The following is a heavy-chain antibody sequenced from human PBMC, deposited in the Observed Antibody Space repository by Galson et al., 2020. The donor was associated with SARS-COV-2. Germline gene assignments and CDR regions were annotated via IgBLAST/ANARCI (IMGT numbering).Heavy chain of an antibody. D-gene: IGHD5-12*01. CDR2: ISSSSSYI. V-gene: IGHV3-21*01. CDR3: AREVEWDLATLTYYYYYGMDV. CDR1: GFTFSSYS. J-gene: IGHJ6*02. Sequence: NSGGSLRLSCAASGFTFSSYSMNWVRQAPGKGLEWVSSISSSSSYIYYADSVKGRFTISRDNAKNSLYLQMNSLRAEDTAVYYCAREVEWDLATLTYYYYYGMDVWGQGTTVTVSS.